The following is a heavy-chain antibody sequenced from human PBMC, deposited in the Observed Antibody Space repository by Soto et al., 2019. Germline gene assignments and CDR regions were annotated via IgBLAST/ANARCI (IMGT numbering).Heavy chain of an antibody. CDR1: VGSISSGGYY. CDR2: IYYSGST. D-gene: IGHD3-10*01. Sequence: QVQLQESGPGRVKPSQTLSPTCTVSVGSISSGGYYWSWIRQPPGKGLEWIGYIYYSGSTYYNPSLKSRVTISVDTSKNQFSLKLSSVTAADTAVYYCARGVTMVRGVIHTPYFDYWGQGTLVTVSS. J-gene: IGHJ4*02. CDR3: ARGVTMVRGVIHTPYFDY. V-gene: IGHV4-31*03.